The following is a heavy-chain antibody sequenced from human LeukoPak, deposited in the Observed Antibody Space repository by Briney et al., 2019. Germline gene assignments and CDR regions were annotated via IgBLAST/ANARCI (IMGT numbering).Heavy chain of an antibody. CDR1: GGSISSYY. D-gene: IGHD4-23*01. J-gene: IGHJ5*02. CDR2: IYTSGST. CDR3: ARDVDGGNFNWFDP. Sequence: PSETLSLTCTVSGGSISSYYWSRIRQPAGKGLEWIGRIYTSGSTNYNPSLKSRVTMSVDTSKNQFSLKLSSVTAADTAVYYCARDVDGGNFNWFDPWGQGTLVTVSS. V-gene: IGHV4-4*07.